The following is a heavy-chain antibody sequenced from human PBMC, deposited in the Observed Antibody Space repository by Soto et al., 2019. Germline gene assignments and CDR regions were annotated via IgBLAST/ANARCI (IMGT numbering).Heavy chain of an antibody. CDR2: ISDSGST. V-gene: IGHV4-59*01. J-gene: IGHJ6*02. D-gene: IGHD6-19*01. CDR1: GGSISSYY. CDR3: ARDAVAGYNPPYGTDV. Sequence: PSETLSLTCTVSGGSISSYYWSWIRQPPGKGLEWIGFISDSGSTSHNPSLKSRATISVDTSKNQFSLTLRFVTAADTAVYYCARDAVAGYNPPYGTDVWGQGTTVTVSS.